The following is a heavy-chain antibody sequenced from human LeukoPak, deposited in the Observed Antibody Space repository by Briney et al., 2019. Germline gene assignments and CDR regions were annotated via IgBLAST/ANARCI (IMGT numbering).Heavy chain of an antibody. J-gene: IGHJ4*02. CDR2: ISGSGGST. Sequence: GRSLRLSCAASGFTFSSYAMSWVRQAPGKGLEWVSAISGSGGSTYYADSVKGRFTISRDNSKNTLYLQMNSLRAEDTAVYYCAKNDFWSGPYPLGFDYWGQGTLVTVSS. D-gene: IGHD3-3*01. V-gene: IGHV3-23*01. CDR3: AKNDFWSGPYPLGFDY. CDR1: GFTFSSYA.